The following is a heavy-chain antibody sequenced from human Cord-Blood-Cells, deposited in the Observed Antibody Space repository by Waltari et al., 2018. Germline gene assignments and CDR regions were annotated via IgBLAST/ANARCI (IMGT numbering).Heavy chain of an antibody. V-gene: IGHV4-4*02. Sequence: PGLVKPSGTLSLTCAVSGGSISSSNWWSWVRQPPGKGLEWIGEIYHSGSTNYNPSLKSRVTISVDKAKNQFSLKLSSVTAADTAVYYCARDTGYSYGLVDAFDIWGQGTMVTVSS. D-gene: IGHD5-18*01. CDR1: GGSISSSNW. CDR3: ARDTGYSYGLVDAFDI. CDR2: IYHSGST. J-gene: IGHJ3*02.